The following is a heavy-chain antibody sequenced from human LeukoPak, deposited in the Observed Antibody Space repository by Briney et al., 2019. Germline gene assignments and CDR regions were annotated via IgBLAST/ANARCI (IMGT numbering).Heavy chain of an antibody. D-gene: IGHD3-10*01. CDR3: GSHYRGSGRGDV. J-gene: IGHJ6*02. Sequence: PSETLSLTCAVSGGSGGSISSSNYWSWVRQPPGKGLEWIGEIYHSGSTNYNPSLKSRVTISVDTSKNQFSLKLSSVTAADTAVYYCGSHYRGSGRGDVWGQGTTVTVSS. CDR2: IYHSGST. V-gene: IGHV4-4*02. CDR1: GGSGGSISSSNY.